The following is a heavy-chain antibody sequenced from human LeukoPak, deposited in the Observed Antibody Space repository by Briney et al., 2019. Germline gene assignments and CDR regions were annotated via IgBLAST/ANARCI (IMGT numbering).Heavy chain of an antibody. CDR1: GFTLSRYW. D-gene: IGHD1-14*01. Sequence: GGSLRLSCAASGFTLSRYWMSWVRQAPGKGLEWVANINEDGGERHYVDTVKGRFTISRDNAKNSLYLQMNSLRAEDTAVYYCARGGNLENWGRGTLVTVSS. CDR3: ARGGNLEN. V-gene: IGHV3-7*01. J-gene: IGHJ4*02. CDR2: INEDGGER.